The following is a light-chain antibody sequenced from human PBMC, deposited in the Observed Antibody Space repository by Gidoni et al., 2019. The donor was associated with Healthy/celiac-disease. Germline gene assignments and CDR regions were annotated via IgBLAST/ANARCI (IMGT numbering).Light chain of an antibody. V-gene: IGKV3-11*01. CDR1: QSVSSY. Sequence: EIVLTQSPATLSLSPGERATLSCRASQSVSSYFAWYQQKPGQAPRLLIYDASNRATGIPARFSGSGSGTDFTLTISSLEPEDFAVYYCQQRSNWPYTFIQGTKLEIK. CDR3: QQRSNWPYT. CDR2: DAS. J-gene: IGKJ2*01.